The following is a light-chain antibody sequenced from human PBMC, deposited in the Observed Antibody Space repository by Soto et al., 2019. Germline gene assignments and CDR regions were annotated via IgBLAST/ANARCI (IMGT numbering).Light chain of an antibody. V-gene: IGLV2-14*01. CDR3: SSFTSKSSLI. CDR2: EVR. Sequence: QSALTQPASVYGSPGQSITISCAGTMRDVGGYNLVSWYQQHPGRAPQLILYEVRNRPSGISFRFSGSKSGNTASLTISGLQAEDEADYYCSSFTSKSSLIFGGGTKVTVL. CDR1: MRDVGGYNL. J-gene: IGLJ2*01.